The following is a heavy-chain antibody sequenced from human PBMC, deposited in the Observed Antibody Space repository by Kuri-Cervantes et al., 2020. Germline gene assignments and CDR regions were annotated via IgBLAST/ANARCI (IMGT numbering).Heavy chain of an antibody. CDR3: ARDPGGGSWFDP. CDR2: IYYSGST. Sequence: SCTVSGGSISSGGYYWSWIRQHPGKGLEWIGYIYYSGSTYYNPSLKSLVTISVDTSKNQFSLKLSSVTAADTAVYYCARDPGGGSWFDPWGQGTLVTVSS. CDR1: GGSISSGGYY. J-gene: IGHJ5*02. D-gene: IGHD1-26*01. V-gene: IGHV4-31*01.